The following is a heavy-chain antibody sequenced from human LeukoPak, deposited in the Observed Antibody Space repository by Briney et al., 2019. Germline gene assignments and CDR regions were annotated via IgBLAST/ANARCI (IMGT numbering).Heavy chain of an antibody. CDR1: GGSISSGGYY. D-gene: IGHD2-2*01. J-gene: IGHJ6*02. Sequence: PSQTLSLTCTVSGGSISSGGYYWSWIRQHPGKGLEWIGYIYYSGSTYYNPSLKSRVTISVDTSKNQFSLKLSPVTAADTAVYYCARAGVGVVPAASMDVWGQGTTVTVSS. CDR2: IYYSGST. CDR3: ARAGVGVVPAASMDV. V-gene: IGHV4-31*03.